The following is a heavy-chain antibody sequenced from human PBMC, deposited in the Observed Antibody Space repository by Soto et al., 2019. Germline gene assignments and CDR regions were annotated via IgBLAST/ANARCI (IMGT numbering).Heavy chain of an antibody. CDR2: IYYSGCT. CDR3: AQVRFSAQNRGVNIFDP. J-gene: IGHJ5*02. D-gene: IGHD3-10*01. Sequence: PSETLSLPCTVSGGSISSTSYYWGAIRQPPGKGLEWIGSIYYSGCTYYNTSLKGRGTISVDRSKNQFALKLSPVTDADTAVYYCAQVRFSAQNRGVNIFDPWGQGTLVTVSS. CDR1: GGSISSTSYY. V-gene: IGHV4-39*06.